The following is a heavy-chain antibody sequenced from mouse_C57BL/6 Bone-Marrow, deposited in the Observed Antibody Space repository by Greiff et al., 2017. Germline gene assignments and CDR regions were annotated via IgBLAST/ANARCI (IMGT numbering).Heavy chain of an antibody. J-gene: IGHJ3*01. Sequence: VQLQQSGAELARPGASVKLSCKASGYTFTSYGISWVKQRTGKGLEWIGEIYPRSGNTYYNEKFKGKATLTADKSASTAYMELRSLTSEDSAVYFCARGGYGSSFAWFAYWGQGTLVTVSA. D-gene: IGHD1-1*01. CDR3: ARGGYGSSFAWFAY. CDR1: GYTFTSYG. CDR2: IYPRSGNT. V-gene: IGHV1-81*01.